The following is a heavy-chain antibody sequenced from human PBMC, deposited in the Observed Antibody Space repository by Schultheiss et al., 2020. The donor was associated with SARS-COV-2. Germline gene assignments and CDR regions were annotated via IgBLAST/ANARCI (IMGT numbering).Heavy chain of an antibody. V-gene: IGHV4-4*07. CDR1: GGSISSYY. CDR2: IYTSGST. J-gene: IGHJ5*02. Sequence: SETLSLTCTVSGGSISSYYWGWIRQPAGKGLEWIGRIYTSGSTNYNPSLKSRVTISVDTSKNQFSLKLSSVTAADTAVYYCARHGPLTMHPWFDPWGQGTLVTVSS. CDR3: ARHGPLTMHPWFDP. D-gene: IGHD4/OR15-4a*01.